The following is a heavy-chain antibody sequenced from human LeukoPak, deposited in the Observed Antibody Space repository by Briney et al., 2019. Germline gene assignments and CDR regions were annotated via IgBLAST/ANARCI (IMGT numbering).Heavy chain of an antibody. CDR3: ARDPYSRDDAFDI. Sequence: PGGCLRPSCAASGFTFTSHSMNWVRQAPGKGLEWVLSISSRNIYICYANSVNGSFTISRDNAKNSLYLQMTGLRAEDTGVYDCARDPYSRDDAFDIWGQGTTVTVSS. V-gene: IGHV3-21*01. CDR1: GFTFTSHS. J-gene: IGHJ3*02. CDR2: ISSRNIYI. D-gene: IGHD2-21*01.